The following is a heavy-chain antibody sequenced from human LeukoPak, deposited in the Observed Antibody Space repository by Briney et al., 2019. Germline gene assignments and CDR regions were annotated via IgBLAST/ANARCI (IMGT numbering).Heavy chain of an antibody. D-gene: IGHD5-18*01. J-gene: IGHJ4*02. V-gene: IGHV1-69*05. CDR2: IIPTFGTA. Sequence: SVKVSCKASGGTFSSYAISWVRQAPGQGLEWMGGIIPTFGTANYAQKFQGRVTITTDESTSTAYMELSSLRSEDTAVYYCARARGYSYGYSPFDYWGQGTLVTVSS. CDR1: GGTFSSYA. CDR3: ARARGYSYGYSPFDY.